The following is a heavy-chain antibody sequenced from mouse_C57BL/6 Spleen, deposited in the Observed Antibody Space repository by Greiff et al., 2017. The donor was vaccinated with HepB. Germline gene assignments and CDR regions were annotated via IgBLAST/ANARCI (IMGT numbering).Heavy chain of an antibody. CDR1: GYTFTSYW. D-gene: IGHD4-1*01. Sequence: QVQLQQPGAELVKPGASVKMSCKASGYTFTSYWITWVKQRPGQGLEWIGDIYPGSGSTNYNEKFKSKATLTVDTSSSTAYMQLSSLTSEDSAVYYCGRWELGRAWFAYWGQGTLVTVSA. CDR3: GRWELGRAWFAY. V-gene: IGHV1-55*01. J-gene: IGHJ3*01. CDR2: IYPGSGST.